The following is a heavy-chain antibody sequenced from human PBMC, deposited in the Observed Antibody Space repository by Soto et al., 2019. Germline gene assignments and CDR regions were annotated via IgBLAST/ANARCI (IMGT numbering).Heavy chain of an antibody. CDR3: ARAGVNAYYFDY. J-gene: IGHJ4*02. Sequence: EVQLVESGGGLVKPGGSLRLSCAASGFTFSSYSMNWVRQAPGKGLEWVSSISSSSSYIYYADSVKGRFTISRDNAKNSLYLQMNSLRAEDTAVYYCARAGVNAYYFDYWGQGTLVTVSS. D-gene: IGHD2-8*01. CDR1: GFTFSSYS. CDR2: ISSSSSYI. V-gene: IGHV3-21*01.